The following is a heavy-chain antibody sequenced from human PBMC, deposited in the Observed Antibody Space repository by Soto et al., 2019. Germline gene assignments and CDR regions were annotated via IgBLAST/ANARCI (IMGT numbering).Heavy chain of an antibody. CDR1: GFTFTSSA. J-gene: IGHJ4*02. CDR2: IVVGSGNT. V-gene: IGHV1-58*01. Sequence: QMQLVQSGPEVKKPGTSVKVSCKASGFTFTSSAVQWVRQARGQRLEWIGWIVVGSGNTNYPQKYQERVTITGDMRTSTAYKELSSLRSEDTAVYYCAAAIVPVEITFSCDYWGQGTLVTVSA. D-gene: IGHD3-10*01. CDR3: AAAIVPVEITFSCDY.